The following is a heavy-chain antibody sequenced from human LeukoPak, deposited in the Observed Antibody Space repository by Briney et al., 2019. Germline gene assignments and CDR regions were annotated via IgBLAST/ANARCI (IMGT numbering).Heavy chain of an antibody. CDR2: IYYSGST. Sequence: PSETLSLTCTVSGGSISSYYWSWIRQPPGKGLEWIGYIYYSGSTNYNPSLKSRVTISVDTSKNQFSLKLSSATAADTAVYYCAALVGATVSYWGQGTLVTVSS. CDR3: AALVGATVSY. CDR1: GGSISSYY. D-gene: IGHD1-26*01. J-gene: IGHJ4*02. V-gene: IGHV4-59*01.